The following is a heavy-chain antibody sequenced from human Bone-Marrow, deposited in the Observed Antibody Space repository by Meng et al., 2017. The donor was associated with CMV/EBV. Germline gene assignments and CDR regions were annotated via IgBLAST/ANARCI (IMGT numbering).Heavy chain of an antibody. CDR1: GFTFSNAW. D-gene: IGHD3-3*01. V-gene: IGHV3-15*01. CDR2: IKSKTDGGTT. CDR3: TTDWRLVGITIFGVVISTRNYFDY. J-gene: IGHJ4*02. Sequence: GGSLRLSCAASGFTFSNAWMSWVRQAPGKGLEWVGRIKSKTDGGTTDYAAPVKGRFTISRDDSKNTLYLQMNSLKTEDTAVYYCTTDWRLVGITIFGVVISTRNYFDYWGQGNLVTVSS.